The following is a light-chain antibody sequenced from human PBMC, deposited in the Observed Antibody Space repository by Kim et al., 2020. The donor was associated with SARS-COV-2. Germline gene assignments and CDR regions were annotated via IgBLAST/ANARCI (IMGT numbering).Light chain of an antibody. CDR2: RAS. CDR1: QGISNF. J-gene: IGKJ4*01. V-gene: IGKV1-27*01. Sequence: DIQMTHSPSSLSASVGDRVTITCRASQGISNFLAWYQQKPGDVPKLLIYRASPLQSGVPSLFSGSGSGTEFTLTISSLQPEDVATYYCQKYNSAPLAFGGGTKVEIK. CDR3: QKYNSAPLA.